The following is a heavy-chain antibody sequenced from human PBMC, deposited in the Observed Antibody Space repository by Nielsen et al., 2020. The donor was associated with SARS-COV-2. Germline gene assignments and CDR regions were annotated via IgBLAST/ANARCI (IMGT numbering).Heavy chain of an antibody. D-gene: IGHD5-24*01. CDR1: GFTFSSYA. Sequence: GESLKISCAASGFTFSSYAMSWVRQAPGKGLEWVSAISGSGGSTYYADSVKGRFTISRDNSKNTLYLQMNSLRAEDTALYYCAKDLRDGYNSNYYGMDVWDQGTTVTVSS. CDR3: AKDLRDGYNSNYYGMDV. CDR2: ISGSGGST. J-gene: IGHJ6*02. V-gene: IGHV3-23*01.